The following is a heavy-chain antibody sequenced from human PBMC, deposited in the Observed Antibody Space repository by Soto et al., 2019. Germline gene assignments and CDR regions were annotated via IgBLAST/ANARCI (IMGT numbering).Heavy chain of an antibody. Sequence: QVQLQESGPGLVKPSETLSLTCTVSGGSITNYYCSWFRQPPGKGLEWIGYINYDGYSAYNLSLKRRVTLSMDASETQFSLMLESVTATDTAVYYCARHGFGPLHGLVDVWGPGTTVLVSS. CDR1: GGSITNYY. V-gene: IGHV4-59*08. CDR2: INYDGYS. D-gene: IGHD3-10*01. CDR3: ARHGFGPLHGLVDV. J-gene: IGHJ6*02.